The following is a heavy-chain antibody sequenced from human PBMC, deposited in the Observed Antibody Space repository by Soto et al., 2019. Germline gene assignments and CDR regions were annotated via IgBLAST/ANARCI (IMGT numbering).Heavy chain of an antibody. V-gene: IGHV1-18*01. Sequence: QVQLVQSGAEVKKPGASVTVSCKASGYTFSTYLIAWVRQAPGQGLEWMGWISISTGDTDYAQNLQGRVTLTTDKSSSTAYMELRSLRPDDTALYYCARDGPGRPYGIDVWGQGTPVIVSS. J-gene: IGHJ6*02. CDR2: ISISTGDT. D-gene: IGHD6-6*01. CDR3: ARDGPGRPYGIDV. CDR1: GYTFSTYL.